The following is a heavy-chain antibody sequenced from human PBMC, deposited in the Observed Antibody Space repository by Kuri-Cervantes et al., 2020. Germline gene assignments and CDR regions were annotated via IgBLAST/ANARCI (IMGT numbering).Heavy chain of an antibody. D-gene: IGHD3-16*01. V-gene: IGHV1-18*01. Sequence: ASVKVSCKTSGYTFSSYGITWVRQAPGQGLEWMGWISVYNGNTKYPQKLQGRVTMTTDTSTSTAYMELRSLRPDDTAVDYCARDAYMDVWGQGTTVTVSS. CDR2: ISVYNGNT. J-gene: IGHJ6*02. CDR3: ARDAYMDV. CDR1: GYTFSSYG.